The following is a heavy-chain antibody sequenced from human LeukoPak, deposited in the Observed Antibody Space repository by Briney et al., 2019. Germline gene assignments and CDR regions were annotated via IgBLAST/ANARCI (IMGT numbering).Heavy chain of an antibody. V-gene: IGHV3-48*03. J-gene: IGHJ1*01. CDR1: GFTFSSYE. CDR2: ISSSGSTI. Sequence: GGSLRLSCAASGFTFSSYEMNWVRQAPGKGLEWVSYISSSGSTIYYADSVKGRFTISRDNAKNSLYLQMNSLRAEDTAVYYCARVFYTYALEYFQHWGQGTLVTVSS. D-gene: IGHD5-24*01. CDR3: ARVFYTYALEYFQH.